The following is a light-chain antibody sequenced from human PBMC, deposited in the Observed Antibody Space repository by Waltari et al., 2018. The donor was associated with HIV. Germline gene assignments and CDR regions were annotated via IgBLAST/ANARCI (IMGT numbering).Light chain of an antibody. CDR1: SSDIGSYNL. V-gene: IGLV2-23*02. J-gene: IGLJ3*02. Sequence: QSALTQPASVSESPGQSITISCSGTSSDIGSYNLVSWYQQHPGKAPKLIIYDVNKPPSGGSNRFSFSKSGNTASLTISGLHDDDEADYYCASYAGASGGVFGGGTKLTVL. CDR2: DVN. CDR3: ASYAGASGGV.